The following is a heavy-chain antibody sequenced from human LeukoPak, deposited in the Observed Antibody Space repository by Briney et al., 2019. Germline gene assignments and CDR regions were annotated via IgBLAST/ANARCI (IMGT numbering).Heavy chain of an antibody. CDR3: ARNQDYGGFDF. Sequence: GGSLRLSCAAPGFSFSSYGMHRVRQAPGKGLEWVSVIYSGGGTYYADSVKGRFTVSRDNSKNTLYLQMNSLRVDDTAMYYCARNQDYGGFDFWGQGTLVTVSS. CDR2: IYSGGGT. D-gene: IGHD4-23*01. J-gene: IGHJ4*02. V-gene: IGHV3-66*01. CDR1: GFSFSSYG.